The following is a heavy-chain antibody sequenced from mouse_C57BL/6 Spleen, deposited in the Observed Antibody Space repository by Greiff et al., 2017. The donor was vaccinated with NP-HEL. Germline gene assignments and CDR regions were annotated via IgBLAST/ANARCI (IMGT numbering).Heavy chain of an antibody. V-gene: IGHV1-82*01. CDR2: IYPGDGDT. CDR1: GYAFSSSW. J-gene: IGHJ4*01. CDR3: AMGPYDAMDY. Sequence: VQLQQSGPELVKPGASVKISCKASGYAFSSSWMNWVKQRPGKGLEWIGRIYPGDGDTNYNGKFKGKATLTADKSSSTAYMQLSSLTSEDSAVYFCAMGPYDAMDYWGQGTSVTVSS.